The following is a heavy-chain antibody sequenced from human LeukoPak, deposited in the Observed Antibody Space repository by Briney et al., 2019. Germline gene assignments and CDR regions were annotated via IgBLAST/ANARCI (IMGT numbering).Heavy chain of an antibody. CDR2: IYYSAST. D-gene: IGHD6-13*01. J-gene: IGHJ5*02. CDR3: ARHVWQQLVAWFAP. Sequence: WETLSLTCTVSGVSLSSSSHYWVRLGQPPGKGLEWGGSIYYSASTYYNPALKRRVTISVDTSKNQFSLKLSSVTAADTAVYYCARHVWQQLVAWFAPWGQGTLVTVSS. V-gene: IGHV4-39*01. CDR1: GVSLSSSSHY.